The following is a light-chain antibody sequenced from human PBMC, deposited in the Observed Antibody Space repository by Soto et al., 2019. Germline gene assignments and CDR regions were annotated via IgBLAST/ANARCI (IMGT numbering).Light chain of an antibody. CDR1: SGDPGGFNS. CDR3: CSYSTNRARV. Sequence: QSVLTQPASVSGSPGQSITISCTGTSGDPGGFNSVSWYQQVPGQAPKLMIYDVTARPSGVSNRFSGSKSGDTASLTISGLQAEDEADYYCCSYSTNRARVFGGGTKLTVL. CDR2: DVT. J-gene: IGLJ3*02. V-gene: IGLV2-14*03.